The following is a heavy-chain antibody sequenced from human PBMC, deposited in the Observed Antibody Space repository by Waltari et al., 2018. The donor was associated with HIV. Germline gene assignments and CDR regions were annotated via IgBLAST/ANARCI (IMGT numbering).Heavy chain of an antibody. CDR3: ARSGGYSNYFWRAGLDV. CDR2: SHPGDSDT. D-gene: IGHD4-4*01. V-gene: IGHV5-51*03. CDR1: GYSFTNHW. Sequence: EVQLVQSGAEVKKPGESLKISCKGFGYSFTNHWIGWVRQTTGKGLEWMGISHPGDSDTGYSQSFEGRVTISVDKSITTAYLQWSSLKASDTAMYYCARSGGYSNYFWRAGLDVWGQGTTVTVSS. J-gene: IGHJ6*02.